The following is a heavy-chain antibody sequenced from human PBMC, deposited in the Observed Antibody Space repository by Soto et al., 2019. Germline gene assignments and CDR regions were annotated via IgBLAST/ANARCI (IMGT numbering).Heavy chain of an antibody. D-gene: IGHD2-15*01. CDR3: ARDPRYCSGAGCYSDVCLDP. CDR1: EGTLNYYA. CDR2: IIPILGTS. Sequence: VQPVQSGPEVKKPGSLVKVSCKVSEGTLNYYAISWVRQAPGQGLEWIGGIIPILGTSNYAQKFRGRVTMTADESRSTAYMELSSLRSQDTAVYYCARDPRYCSGAGCYSDVCLDPWGQGTLVTVSS. V-gene: IGHV1-69*01. J-gene: IGHJ5*02.